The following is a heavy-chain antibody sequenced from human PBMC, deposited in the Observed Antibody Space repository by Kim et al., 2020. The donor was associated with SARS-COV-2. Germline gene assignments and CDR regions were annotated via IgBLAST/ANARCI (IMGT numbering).Heavy chain of an antibody. CDR3: ARAPTPAQRAYYFDY. V-gene: IGHV3-74*01. CDR2: INTDGSNT. CDR1: GSTFGSYW. Sequence: GGSLRLSCVVSGSTFGSYWMHWVRQVPGKGLVWVSRINTDGSNTDYADSVRGRFAISRDNGRNTLFLQMNSLRVEDTAVYYCARAPTPAQRAYYFDYWGQGTLVPVSS. J-gene: IGHJ4*02.